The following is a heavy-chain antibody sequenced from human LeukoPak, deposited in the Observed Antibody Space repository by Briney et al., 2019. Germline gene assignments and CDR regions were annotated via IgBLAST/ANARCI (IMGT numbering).Heavy chain of an antibody. D-gene: IGHD6-13*01. Sequence: SETLSLTCTISGGSISSYYWSWIRQPPGKGLEWIGYIYYSGSTNYNPSLKSRVTISVDTSKNQFSLKLSSVTAADTAVYYCARGSTPGYSSSWYIPGYFDYWGQGTLVTVSP. CDR3: ARGSTPGYSSSWYIPGYFDY. CDR2: IYYSGST. J-gene: IGHJ4*02. CDR1: GGSISSYY. V-gene: IGHV4-59*12.